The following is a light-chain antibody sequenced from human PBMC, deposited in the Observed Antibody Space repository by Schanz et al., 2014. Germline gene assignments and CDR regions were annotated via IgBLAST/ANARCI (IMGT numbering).Light chain of an antibody. CDR2: DAS. V-gene: IGKV3-11*01. CDR1: QSVSSH. J-gene: IGKJ5*01. Sequence: EIVLTQSPATLSLSPGERATLSCRASQSVSSHLAWYQQKPGQAPRLLIYDASNRATGIPARFSGSGSGADFTLTISRLEPEDFAVYYCQQYHGSPITFGQGTRLEIK. CDR3: QQYHGSPIT.